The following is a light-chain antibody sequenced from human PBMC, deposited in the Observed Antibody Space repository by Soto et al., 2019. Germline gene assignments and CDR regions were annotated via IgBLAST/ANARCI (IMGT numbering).Light chain of an antibody. CDR2: EVN. J-gene: IGLJ1*01. Sequence: QSALTQPPSASGSPGQSVTISCTGTSSDVGGYNYVSWYQQYPGKVPKLMIYEVNKRPSGVPDRFSGSKSGNTASPTVSGLRAEDEADYYCTSYAGGNNVFGTGTKLTVL. CDR3: TSYAGGNNV. CDR1: SSDVGGYNY. V-gene: IGLV2-8*01.